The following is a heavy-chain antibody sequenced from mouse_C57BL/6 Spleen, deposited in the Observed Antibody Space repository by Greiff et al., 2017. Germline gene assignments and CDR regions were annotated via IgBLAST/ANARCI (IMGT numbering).Heavy chain of an antibody. D-gene: IGHD2-4*01. CDR2: IYPGNSDT. V-gene: IGHV1-5*01. CDR3: TRDYDYDGYWYFDV. CDR1: GYTFTSYW. J-gene: IGHJ1*03. Sequence: VQLQQSGTVLARPGASVKMSCKTSGYTFTSYWMHWVKQRPGQGLEWIGAIYPGNSDTSYNQKFKGKAKLTAVTSASTAYMELSSLTNEDSAVYYCTRDYDYDGYWYFDVWGTGTTVTVSS.